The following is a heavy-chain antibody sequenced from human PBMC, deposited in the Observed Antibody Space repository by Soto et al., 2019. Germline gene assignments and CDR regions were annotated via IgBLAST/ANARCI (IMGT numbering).Heavy chain of an antibody. J-gene: IGHJ4*01. D-gene: IGHD1-26*01. V-gene: IGHV3-23*01. CDR1: GFTFSSCA. Sequence: RLSCAASGFTFSSCAMGWVRQAPGKRLEWVSSISDGSHYTYYADSVKGRFTISRDNSKNTLYLQMNSLRAEDTALYYCAKRRDDSGSYFDYWGHGTLVTVSS. CDR2: ISDGSHYT. CDR3: AKRRDDSGSYFDY.